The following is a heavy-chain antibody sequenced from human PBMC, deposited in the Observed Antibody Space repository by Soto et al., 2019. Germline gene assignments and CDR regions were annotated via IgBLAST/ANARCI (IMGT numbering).Heavy chain of an antibody. CDR2: IHYSGST. V-gene: IGHV4-59*01. CDR1: GGSISSYQ. D-gene: IGHD6-19*01. J-gene: IGHJ6*03. CDR3: ARDRGSSWVGYYYMDV. Sequence: SETLSLTCTVSGGSISSYQWSWIRQPPGKGLEWIGYIHYSGSTNYNPSLKGRVTISVDTSKNQFSLKLSSVTAADTAVYHCARDRGSSWVGYYYMDVWGKGTTVTVSS.